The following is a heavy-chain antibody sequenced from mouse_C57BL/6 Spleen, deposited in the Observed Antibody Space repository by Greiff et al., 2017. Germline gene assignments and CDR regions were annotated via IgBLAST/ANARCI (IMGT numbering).Heavy chain of an antibody. Sequence: VQLQQSGAELVMPGASVKLSCKASGYTFTSYWMHWVKQRPGQGLEWIGEIDPSDSYTNYNQKFKGKSTLTVDKSSSTAYMQLSSLTSEDSAVYYCARELYGSSRYFDVWGTGTTVTVSS. CDR1: GYTFTSYW. D-gene: IGHD1-1*01. J-gene: IGHJ1*03. CDR2: IDPSDSYT. V-gene: IGHV1-69*01. CDR3: ARELYGSSRYFDV.